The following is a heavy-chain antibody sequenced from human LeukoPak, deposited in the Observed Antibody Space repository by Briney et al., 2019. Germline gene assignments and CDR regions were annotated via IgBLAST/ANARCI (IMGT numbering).Heavy chain of an antibody. CDR3: ARDLAPDDAFDI. D-gene: IGHD1-14*01. CDR2: IYPNRGGT. J-gene: IGHJ3*02. CDR1: GYTFTGYY. Sequence: ASVKVSCTASGYTFTGYYMHWVRQAPGQGLEWMGWIYPNRGGTNYAQKFQGRVTTTRDTSISTAHMELSRLRSDDTAVYYFARDLAPDDAFDIWGQGTMVTVSS. V-gene: IGHV1-2*02.